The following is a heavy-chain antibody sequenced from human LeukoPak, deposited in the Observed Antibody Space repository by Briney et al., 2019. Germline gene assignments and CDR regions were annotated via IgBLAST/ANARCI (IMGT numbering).Heavy chain of an antibody. V-gene: IGHV1-69*01. Sequence: SVKVSCKASGGTFSSYAISWVRQAPGQGLEWMGGIIPIFGTANYAQKFQGRVTITADESTSTGYMELSSLRSEDTAVYYCASKRGYSYGLDYWGQGTLVAVSS. CDR2: IIPIFGTA. CDR1: GGTFSSYA. J-gene: IGHJ4*02. CDR3: ASKRGYSYGLDY. D-gene: IGHD5-18*01.